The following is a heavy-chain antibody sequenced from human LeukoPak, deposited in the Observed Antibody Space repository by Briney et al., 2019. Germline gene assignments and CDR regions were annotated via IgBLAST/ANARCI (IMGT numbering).Heavy chain of an antibody. D-gene: IGHD3-10*01. CDR2: VYYSGST. Sequence: SGTLSLTCTVSGGSLSSYSWSWIRQPPGKGLEWIGYVYYSGSTNYNPSLKSRVTISVDTSKNQFSLNLSSVTVADTAVYYCARLTSGSGTYLFDYWGQGTLVTVSS. V-gene: IGHV4-59*08. CDR3: ARLTSGSGTYLFDY. J-gene: IGHJ4*02. CDR1: GGSLSSYS.